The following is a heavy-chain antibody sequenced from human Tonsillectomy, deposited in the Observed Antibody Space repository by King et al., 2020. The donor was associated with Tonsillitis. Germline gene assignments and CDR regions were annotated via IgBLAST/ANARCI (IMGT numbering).Heavy chain of an antibody. J-gene: IGHJ3*02. CDR1: RFTFSNYW. CDR3: AREYYDTSFAFDI. D-gene: IGHD3-22*01. V-gene: IGHV3-74*01. Sequence: VQLVESGGGLVQPGGSLRLSCAASRFTFSNYWMHWVRQAPGKGLVWVSRVNGDGSSTTYADSVKGRFTISRDNAKNTLLLQMNSLRAEDTAVYYCAREYYDTSFAFDIWGQGTMVTVSS. CDR2: VNGDGSST.